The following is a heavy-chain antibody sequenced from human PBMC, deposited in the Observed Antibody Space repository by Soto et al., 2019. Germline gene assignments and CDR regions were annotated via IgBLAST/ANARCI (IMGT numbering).Heavy chain of an antibody. CDR3: AREMADTVTASWSLDL. V-gene: IGHV3-13*04. Sequence: DVQLVESGGGLVQPGGSLRLSCAVSGSIFSSYDMHWVRQATGEGLEWVAGIGTAADTYYADSVQGRFIISRENAKNSLYLHMNSLTAGDTAVYYCAREMADTVTASWSLDLWGRGTLVTVSS. D-gene: IGHD4-17*01. CDR1: GSIFSSYD. CDR2: IGTAADT. J-gene: IGHJ2*01.